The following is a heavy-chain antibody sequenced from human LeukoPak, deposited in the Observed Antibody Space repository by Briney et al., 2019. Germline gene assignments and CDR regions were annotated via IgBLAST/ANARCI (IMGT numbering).Heavy chain of an antibody. CDR3: TTGISDKWGFVVVPAAT. Sequence: PGGSLRLSCAASGFTFRDAWMTWVRQAPGKGLEWVGRIKSKTDGGTTDYAAPVKGRFTISKDDSKNTLYLQMNSLKTEDTAVYYCTTGISDKWGFVVVPAATWGQGTLVTVSS. V-gene: IGHV3-15*01. J-gene: IGHJ5*02. CDR2: IKSKTDGGTT. CDR1: GFTFRDAW. D-gene: IGHD2-2*01.